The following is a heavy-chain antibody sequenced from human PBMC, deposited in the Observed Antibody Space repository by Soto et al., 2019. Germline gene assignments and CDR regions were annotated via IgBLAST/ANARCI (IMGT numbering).Heavy chain of an antibody. J-gene: IGHJ4*02. V-gene: IGHV4-4*02. CDR1: GGSISSSNW. CDR2: IYHSGST. Sequence: SETLSLTCAVSGGSISSSNWWSWVRQPPGKGLEWIGEIYHSGSTNYNPSLKSRVTISVDKSKNQFSLKLSSVTAADTAVYYCARRGYYYDSSGYYDDYWGQGTLVTVSS. D-gene: IGHD3-22*01. CDR3: ARRGYYYDSSGYYDDY.